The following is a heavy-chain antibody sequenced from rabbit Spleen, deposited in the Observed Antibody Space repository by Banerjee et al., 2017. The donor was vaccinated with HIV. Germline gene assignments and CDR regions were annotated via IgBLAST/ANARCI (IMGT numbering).Heavy chain of an antibody. J-gene: IGHJ4*01. Sequence: QSLEESGGDLVKPGASLTLTCTASGFTISSSYWICWVRQAPGKGLEWIACIYAGSSGNTYYASLAKGRFTISKTSSPTVTLQMTSLTAADTATYFCARSGNAGSAYRYLALWGPGTLVTVS. CDR1: GFTISSSYW. V-gene: IGHV1S40*01. D-gene: IGHD4-2*01. CDR2: IYAGSSGNT. CDR3: ARSGNAGSAYRYLAL.